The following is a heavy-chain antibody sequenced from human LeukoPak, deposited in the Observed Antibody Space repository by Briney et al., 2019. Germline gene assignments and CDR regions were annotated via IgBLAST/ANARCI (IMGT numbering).Heavy chain of an antibody. CDR2: ISHDGITK. V-gene: IGHV3-30*04. Sequence: GGSLRLSCAASGFTFSTYNMHWVRQAPGKGLEWVAVISHDGITKYYADSVKGRFTISRDNSKNTVSLQMNSLRAEDTAVYYCARFSSSWYPHYFDYWGQGTLVTVSS. CDR1: GFTFSTYN. J-gene: IGHJ4*02. D-gene: IGHD6-13*01. CDR3: ARFSSSWYPHYFDY.